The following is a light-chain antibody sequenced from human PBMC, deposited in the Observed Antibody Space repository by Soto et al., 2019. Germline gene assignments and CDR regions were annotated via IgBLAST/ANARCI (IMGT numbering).Light chain of an antibody. J-gene: IGLJ2*01. CDR2: DVS. CDR3: CSYAGSYTHVA. V-gene: IGLV2-11*01. Sequence: QSALTQPRSVFGSPGQSVTISCTGTSSDVGGYNYVSWYQQHPGKAPKLMIYDVSKRPSGVPDRFSGSKSGNTASLTISGLQAEDEADYYCCSYAGSYTHVAFGGGTKVTVL. CDR1: SSDVGGYNY.